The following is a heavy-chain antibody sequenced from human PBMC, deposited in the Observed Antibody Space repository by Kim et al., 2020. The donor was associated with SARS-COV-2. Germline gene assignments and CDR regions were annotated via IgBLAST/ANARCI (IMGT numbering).Heavy chain of an antibody. V-gene: IGHV1-3*01. Sequence: ASVKVSCKASGYTFTSYAMHWVRQAPGQRLEWMGWINAGNGNTKYSQKFQGRVTITRDTSASTAYMELSSLRSEDTAVYYCASALDSSSLGVNWFDPWGQGTLVTVSS. D-gene: IGHD6-13*01. CDR1: GYTFTSYA. CDR2: INAGNGNT. J-gene: IGHJ5*02. CDR3: ASALDSSSLGVNWFDP.